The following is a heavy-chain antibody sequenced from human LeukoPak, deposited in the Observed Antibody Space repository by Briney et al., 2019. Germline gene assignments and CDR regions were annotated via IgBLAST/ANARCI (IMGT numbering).Heavy chain of an antibody. CDR3: VKGGYRKDFDR. CDR2: IRGSGGST. CDR1: GFTFSSYA. J-gene: IGHJ4*02. Sequence: PGGSLRLSCAASGFTFSSYAMSWVRQAPGKGLEWVSGIRGSGGSTGYADSAKGRFTISRDNSKNMLYMQMNSLRAEDTAIYYCVKGGYRKDFDRWGQGTLVTVSS. V-gene: IGHV3-23*01. D-gene: IGHD5-18*01.